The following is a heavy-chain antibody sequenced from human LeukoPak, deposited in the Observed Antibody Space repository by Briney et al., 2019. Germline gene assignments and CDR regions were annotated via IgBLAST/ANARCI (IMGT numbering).Heavy chain of an antibody. D-gene: IGHD3-10*01. CDR3: ARILVGGSGSYWGGYFDY. Sequence: SETLSLTCTVSGGSISSYYWSWIRQPPGKGLEWIGYIYYSGSTNYNPSLKSRVTISVDTSKNQFSLKLSSVTAADTAVYYCARILVGGSGSYWGGYFDYWGQGTLVTVSS. J-gene: IGHJ4*02. V-gene: IGHV4-59*01. CDR2: IYYSGST. CDR1: GGSISSYY.